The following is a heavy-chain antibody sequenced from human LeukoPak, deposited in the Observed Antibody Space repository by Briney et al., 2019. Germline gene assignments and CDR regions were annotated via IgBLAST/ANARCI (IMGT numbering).Heavy chain of an antibody. CDR2: INHSGST. D-gene: IGHD2-2*01. Sequence: SETLSLTCAVYGWSFSGYYWSWIRQPPGKGLEWIGEINHSGSTNYSPSLKSRVTISVDTSNNQFSLKLSSVTAADTAVYSRARAVPQGYYYMDVWGKGTTVTVSS. CDR3: ARAVPQGYYYMDV. CDR1: GWSFSGYY. V-gene: IGHV4-34*01. J-gene: IGHJ6*03.